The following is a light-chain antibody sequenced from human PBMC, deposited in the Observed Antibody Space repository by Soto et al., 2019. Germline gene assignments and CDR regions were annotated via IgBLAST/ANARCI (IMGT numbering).Light chain of an antibody. J-gene: IGLJ1*01. CDR3: SSYTSSSTYV. CDR1: SSDVGGYND. V-gene: IGLV2-14*01. CDR2: DVS. Sequence: QSALTQPASVSRSPGQSITISCTGTSSDVGGYNDVSWYQQHPGKATKLMIYDVSNRPSGVSNRFSGSKSGNTASLTISGLQAEDEAAYYCSSYTSSSTYVFGTGTKLTVL.